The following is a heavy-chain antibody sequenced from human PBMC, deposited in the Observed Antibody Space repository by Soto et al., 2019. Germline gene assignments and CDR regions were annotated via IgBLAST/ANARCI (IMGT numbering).Heavy chain of an antibody. J-gene: IGHJ6*02. CDR3: ARQNPANYYYYGMDV. CDR1: GGSISSSSYY. V-gene: IGHV4-39*01. CDR2: IYYSGST. Sequence: SETLSLTCTVSGGSISSSSYYWGWIRQPPGKGLEWIGSIYYSGSTYYNPSLKRRVTISVDTSKNQFSLKLSSVTAADTAVYYCARQNPANYYYYGMDVWGQGTTVS.